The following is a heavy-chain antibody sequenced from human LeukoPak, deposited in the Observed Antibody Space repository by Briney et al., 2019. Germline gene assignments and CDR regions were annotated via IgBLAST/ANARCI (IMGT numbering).Heavy chain of an antibody. CDR2: ISGSGGST. CDR3: AEGITMVRGPRGDY. V-gene: IGHV3-23*01. CDR1: GFTFSSYA. J-gene: IGHJ4*02. D-gene: IGHD3-10*01. Sequence: AGGSLRLSCAASGFTFSSYAMSWVRQAPGKGLEWVSAISGSGGSTYYADSVKGRFTISRDNSKNTLYLQMNSLRAEDTAVYYCAEGITMVRGPRGDYWGQGTLVTVSS.